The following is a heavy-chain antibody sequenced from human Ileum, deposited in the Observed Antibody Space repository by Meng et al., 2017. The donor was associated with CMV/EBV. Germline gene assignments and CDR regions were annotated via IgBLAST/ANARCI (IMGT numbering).Heavy chain of an antibody. CDR3: ARDNWGSDY. CDR2: IRTENGDT. J-gene: IGHJ4*02. CDR1: GSPFSVYT. D-gene: IGHD3-16*01. Sequence: KLSCQPYGSPFSVYTIHWARQAPGQGLEWIGRIRTENGDTYYAQKFRGRVTMTRDTSISTAYMELSGLKSDDTAIYYCARDNWGSDYWGQGTLVTVSS. V-gene: IGHV1-2*06.